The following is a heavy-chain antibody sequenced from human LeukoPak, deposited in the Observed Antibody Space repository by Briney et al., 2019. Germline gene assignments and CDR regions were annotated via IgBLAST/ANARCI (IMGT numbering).Heavy chain of an antibody. J-gene: IGHJ4*02. Sequence: SVKVSCKASGGTFSSYAMSWVRQAPGQGLEWMGRIIPIFGIANYAQKFQGRVTITADKSTSTAYMELSSLRSEDTAVYYCARDLGYCSGGSCPVYWGQGTLVTVSS. CDR3: ARDLGYCSGGSCPVY. V-gene: IGHV1-69*04. CDR2: IIPIFGIA. CDR1: GGTFSSYA. D-gene: IGHD2-15*01.